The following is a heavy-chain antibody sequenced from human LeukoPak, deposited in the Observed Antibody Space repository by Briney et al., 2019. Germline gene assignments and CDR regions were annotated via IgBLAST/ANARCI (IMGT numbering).Heavy chain of an antibody. CDR1: GFTFSSYA. Sequence: GGSLRLSCAASGFTFSSYAMSWFRQAPGKGLEWVSAISGSGGSTYYADSVKGRFTISRDNSKNTLYLQMNSLRAEDTAVYYCAKVSPPPTPLWFGELLYFDYWGQGTLVTVSS. D-gene: IGHD3-10*01. CDR2: ISGSGGST. J-gene: IGHJ4*02. CDR3: AKVSPPPTPLWFGELLYFDY. V-gene: IGHV3-23*01.